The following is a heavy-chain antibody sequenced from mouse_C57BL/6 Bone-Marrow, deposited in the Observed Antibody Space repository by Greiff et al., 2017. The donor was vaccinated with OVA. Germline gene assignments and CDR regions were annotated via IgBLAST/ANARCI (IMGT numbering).Heavy chain of an antibody. CDR1: GYAFTNYL. J-gene: IGHJ4*01. V-gene: IGHV1-54*01. Sequence: VQLRQSGAELVRPGTSVKVSCKASGYAFTNYLIEWVKQRPGQGLEWIGVINPGSGGTNYNEKFKGKATLTVDTSSSTAYMQLSSLTSEDSAVYFCALGDSLAMDYWGQGTSVTVSS. CDR2: INPGSGGT. CDR3: ALGDSLAMDY. D-gene: IGHD4-1*01.